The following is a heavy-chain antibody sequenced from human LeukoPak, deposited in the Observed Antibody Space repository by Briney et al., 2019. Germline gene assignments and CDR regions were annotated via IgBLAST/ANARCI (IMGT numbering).Heavy chain of an antibody. J-gene: IGHJ4*02. CDR1: GGSFSGFY. V-gene: IGHV4-34*01. Sequence: SETLSLTCAVYGGSFSGFYCTSIRQPPGKGLEWIGEIHPSGYTNYNPSLMSRVTLSLDTSKNQFSLRLSSVTAADTAVYFCARGLDTYKSGVDWGQGTLVTVSS. CDR3: ARGLDTYKSGVD. D-gene: IGHD3-3*01. CDR2: IHPSGYT.